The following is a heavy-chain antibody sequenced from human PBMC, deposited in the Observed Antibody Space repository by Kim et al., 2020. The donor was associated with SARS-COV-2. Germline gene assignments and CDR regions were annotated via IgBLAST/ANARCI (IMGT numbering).Heavy chain of an antibody. Sequence: GGSLRLSCARSGHNFDSSAMYWVRQTPGKGLEWVAVISYDGRNKDYADSVKGRFTISRDNSKGTLYLEMNSLRVGDTALYYCARGNYYESMTLSDYYNGMDVWGQEKTVTVSS. CDR1: GHNFDSSA. CDR3: ARGNYYESMTLSDYYNGMDV. CDR2: ISYDGRNK. V-gene: IGHV3-30-3*01. J-gene: IGHJ6*02. D-gene: IGHD3-22*01.